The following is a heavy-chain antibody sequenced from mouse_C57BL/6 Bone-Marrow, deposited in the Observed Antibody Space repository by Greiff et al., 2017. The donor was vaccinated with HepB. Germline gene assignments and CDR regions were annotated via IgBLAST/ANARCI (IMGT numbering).Heavy chain of an antibody. J-gene: IGHJ1*03. CDR3: ERPASVGDWFGFGG. D-gene: IGHD1-2*01. CDR2: IDPSDSYS. Sequence: QVQLQQPGAEFVKPGASVKLSCKASGYTFTSYWMQWVKQRPGQGLEWIGEIDPSDSYSNYNQKFKGKATLTVDTASSTASMQLSSLPSEDSAVYYCERPASVGDWFGFGGWGTGTTVTV. CDR1: GYTFTSYW. V-gene: IGHV1-50*01.